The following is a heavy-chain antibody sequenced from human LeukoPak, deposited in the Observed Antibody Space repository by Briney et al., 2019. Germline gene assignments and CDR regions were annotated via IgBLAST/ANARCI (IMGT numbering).Heavy chain of an antibody. CDR3: ARDMMVPGVFMDH. CDR1: GFTFSTYE. CDR2: ISVDGTYI. D-gene: IGHD3-10*01. J-gene: IGHJ4*02. Sequence: GGSLRLSCAASGFTFSTYEMNWVRQAPGKGLEWVSYISVDGTYIRYADSVQGRFTVSRDSAKNSLYLHMNSLRAEDTAVYYCARDMMVPGVFMDHWGQGTLVTVSS. V-gene: IGHV3-48*03.